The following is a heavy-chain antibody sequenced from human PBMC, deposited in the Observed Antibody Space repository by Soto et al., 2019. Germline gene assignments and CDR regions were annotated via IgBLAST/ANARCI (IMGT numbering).Heavy chain of an antibody. CDR1: GFTFSSYG. CDR3: ARGGRTTLPTVYYFDY. Sequence: QVQLVESGGGVVQPGRSLRLSCAASGFTFSSYGMHWVRQAPGKGLEWVAVIWYDGSNKYYADSVKGRFTISRDNSKNTLYLQMNSLRAEDTAVYYCARGGRTTLPTVYYFDYWGQGTLVTVSS. D-gene: IGHD4-17*01. V-gene: IGHV3-33*01. CDR2: IWYDGSNK. J-gene: IGHJ4*02.